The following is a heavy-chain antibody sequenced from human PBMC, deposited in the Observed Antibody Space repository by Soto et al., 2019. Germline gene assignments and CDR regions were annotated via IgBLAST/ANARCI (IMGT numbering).Heavy chain of an antibody. CDR3: ARGAAAGIDYYAIDV. V-gene: IGHV3-30-3*01. CDR1: GFTFSSYA. CDR2: ISYDGSNK. Sequence: SLRLSCAASGFTFSSYAMHWVRQAPGKGLERVTTISYDGSNKYYADFVKGRFTISRDNSKNTLYLQMNSLGTEDTAVYYCARGAAAGIDYYAIDVWGQGTTVTVSS. J-gene: IGHJ6*02. D-gene: IGHD6-13*01.